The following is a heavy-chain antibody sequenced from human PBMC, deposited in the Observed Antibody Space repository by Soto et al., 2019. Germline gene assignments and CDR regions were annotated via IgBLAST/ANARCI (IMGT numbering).Heavy chain of an antibody. Sequence: PGGSLRLSCEASGFALNSYTMSWVRQAPGKGLEWVSYIGFSSSTTSYAGSVRGRFTISRDIASNSLYLQMHSLRDEDTAVYYCARDQDWAFDHWGQGILVTVSS. CDR2: IGFSSSTT. CDR3: ARDQDWAFDH. J-gene: IGHJ4*02. D-gene: IGHD3-9*01. V-gene: IGHV3-48*02. CDR1: GFALNSYT.